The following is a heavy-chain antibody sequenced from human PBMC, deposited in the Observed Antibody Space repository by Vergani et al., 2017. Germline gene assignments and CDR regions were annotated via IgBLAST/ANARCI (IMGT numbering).Heavy chain of an antibody. V-gene: IGHV4-30-2*01. CDR1: GGSISSGGYS. Sequence: QLQLQESGSGLVKPSQTLSLTCAVSGGSISSGGYSWSWIRQPPGKGLAWIGYIYHSGSTYYNPSVKSRVTISVDRSKNQFSLKLSSVTAADTAVYYCARENSHDNWFDPWGQGTLVTVSS. CDR2: IYHSGST. CDR3: ARENSHDNWFDP. J-gene: IGHJ5*02.